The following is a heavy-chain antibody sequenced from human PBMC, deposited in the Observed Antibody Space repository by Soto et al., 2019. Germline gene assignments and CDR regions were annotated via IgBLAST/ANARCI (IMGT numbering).Heavy chain of an antibody. D-gene: IGHD6-6*01. V-gene: IGHV3-74*01. CDR3: ARGAARRNYYGMDV. CDR2: INSDGSST. J-gene: IGHJ6*02. CDR1: GFTFSSYW. Sequence: GGSLRLSCAASGFTFSSYWMHWVRQSPGKGLVWVSRINSDGSSTSYADSVKGRFTISRDNAKNTLYLQMNSLRAEDTAVYYCARGAARRNYYGMDVWGQGTTVTVSS.